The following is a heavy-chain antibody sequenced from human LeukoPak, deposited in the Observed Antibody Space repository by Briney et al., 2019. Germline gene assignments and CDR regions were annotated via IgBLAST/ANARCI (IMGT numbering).Heavy chain of an antibody. CDR1: GFTFSSYA. D-gene: IGHD2-8*02. Sequence: GGSLRLSCAASGFTFSSYAMSWVRQAPGKGLEWVSGISGSADGTYYSDSVKGRFTISRDNSKNTVYLQMNSLRAEDTAIYYCAKGFPSTDNRRGFDYWGQGTLVTVSS. J-gene: IGHJ4*02. CDR2: ISGSADGT. CDR3: AKGFPSTDNRRGFDY. V-gene: IGHV3-23*01.